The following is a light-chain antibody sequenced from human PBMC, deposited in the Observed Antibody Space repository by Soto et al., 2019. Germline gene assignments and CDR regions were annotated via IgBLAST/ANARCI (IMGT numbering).Light chain of an antibody. V-gene: IGKV3-15*01. Sequence: EIVLTQSPGTLSLSPGERATSSCRASQSVSSSYIAWYQQKPGQAPRLLIYGASTRATGIPARFSGSGSGTEFTLTISSLQSEDFAVFYCQHYNDWPYTFGQGTRLEIK. J-gene: IGKJ5*01. CDR1: QSVSSSY. CDR2: GAS. CDR3: QHYNDWPYT.